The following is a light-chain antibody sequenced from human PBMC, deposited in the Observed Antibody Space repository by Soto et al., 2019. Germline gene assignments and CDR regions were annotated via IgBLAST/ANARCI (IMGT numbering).Light chain of an antibody. Sequence: QSVLTQPASVSGSPGQSITISCTGTNSDVGAYNYVSWYQQRPGKAPKLIIFEVSNRPSGVSNRFSASKSGNTASLTISGLQAEDEADYYCSSYTRTFCSVFATGTKVNVL. CDR3: SSYTRTFCSV. CDR1: NSDVGAYNY. J-gene: IGLJ1*01. CDR2: EVS. V-gene: IGLV2-14*01.